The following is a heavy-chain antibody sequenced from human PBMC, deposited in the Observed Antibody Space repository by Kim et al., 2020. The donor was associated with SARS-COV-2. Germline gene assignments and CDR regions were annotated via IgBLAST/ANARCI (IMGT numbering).Heavy chain of an antibody. CDR1: GFTFSSYA. V-gene: IGHV3-23*01. Sequence: GESLRLSCAASGFTFSSYAMSWVRQAPGKGLEWVSAISGSGGSTYYADSVKGRFTISRDNSKNTLYLQMNSLRAEDTAVYYCAKSGLGGSSLIYFDYWGQGTLVTVSS. D-gene: IGHD1-26*01. CDR3: AKSGLGGSSLIYFDY. CDR2: ISGSGGST. J-gene: IGHJ4*02.